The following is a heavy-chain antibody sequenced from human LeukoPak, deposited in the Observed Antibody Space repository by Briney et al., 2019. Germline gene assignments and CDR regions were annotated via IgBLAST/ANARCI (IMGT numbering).Heavy chain of an antibody. Sequence: PSQTLSLTCTVSGGSISSGSYYWSWIRQPAGKGLEWIGRIYTSGSTNYNPSLKSRVTISVDTSKSQFSLKLSSVTAADTAVYYCARSAPWLAYYYYYYMDVWGKGTTVTVSS. CDR2: IYTSGST. CDR3: ARSAPWLAYYYYYYMDV. D-gene: IGHD3-9*01. J-gene: IGHJ6*03. CDR1: GGSISSGSYY. V-gene: IGHV4-61*02.